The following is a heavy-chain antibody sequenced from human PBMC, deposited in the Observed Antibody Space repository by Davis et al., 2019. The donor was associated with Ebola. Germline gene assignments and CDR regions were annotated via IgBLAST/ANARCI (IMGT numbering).Heavy chain of an antibody. CDR1: GFVFSSYV. V-gene: IGHV3-20*04. CDR3: ARVNAVTGYSRFDT. J-gene: IGHJ5*02. Sequence: GESLKISCAASGFVFSSYVMSWVRRAPGKGLEWVSGINWNGGSTGYADSVKGRFTISRDNAKNSLYLEMRSLRAEDTASYYCARVNAVTGYSRFDTWGQGTLVTVSS. CDR2: INWNGGST. D-gene: IGHD3-9*01.